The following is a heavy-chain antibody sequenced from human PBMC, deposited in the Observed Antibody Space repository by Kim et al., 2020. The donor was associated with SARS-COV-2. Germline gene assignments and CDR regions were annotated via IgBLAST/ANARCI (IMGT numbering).Heavy chain of an antibody. CDR2: K. CDR3: AIGLVVRLDY. V-gene: IGHV3-30*14. D-gene: IGHD6-19*01. Sequence: KYYAHSVKGRFTISRDNSTNTLYLKTNSRRAEETAVYYCAIGLVVRLDYWGQGTLVTVSS. J-gene: IGHJ4*02.